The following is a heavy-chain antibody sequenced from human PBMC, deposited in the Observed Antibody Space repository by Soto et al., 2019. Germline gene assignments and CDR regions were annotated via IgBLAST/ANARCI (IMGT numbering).Heavy chain of an antibody. V-gene: IGHV6-1*01. Sequence: QVQLQQSGPGLVKPSQTLSLTCAISEDSVSSNSAAWNWIRQSPSRGLEWLGRTYSRSKWYNDYALSLRIRITMSLDTAKHQFSLQLDAVSPADADVCCCARDFPGGELSLSGDAFHIWGQGMMVTVSS. CDR2: TYSRSKWYN. J-gene: IGHJ3*02. CDR3: ARDFPGGELSLSGDAFHI. CDR1: EDSVSSNSAA. D-gene: IGHD3-16*02.